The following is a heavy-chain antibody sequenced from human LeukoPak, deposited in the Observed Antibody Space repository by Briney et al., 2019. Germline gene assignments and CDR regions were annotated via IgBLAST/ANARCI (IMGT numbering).Heavy chain of an antibody. CDR1: GGSFSGYY. Sequence: SETLSLTCAVYGGSFSGYYWSWIRHPPGKGREWIGEINHSGSTNYNTSLKSRVTISVDTSKNHFSLKLSSVTATATAVYYCARTGITMVRGAVGGSDYWGQGTLVTVSS. D-gene: IGHD3-10*01. V-gene: IGHV4-34*01. CDR3: ARTGITMVRGAVGGSDY. J-gene: IGHJ4*02. CDR2: INHSGST.